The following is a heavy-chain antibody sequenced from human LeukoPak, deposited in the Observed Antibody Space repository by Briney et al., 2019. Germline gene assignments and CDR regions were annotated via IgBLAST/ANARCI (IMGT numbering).Heavy chain of an antibody. Sequence: GGSLTLSCAASGFSFSTHSMNWVRQAPGKGLEWISFINIDGTDIHYGESVKGRFTISRDNAKNSLYLQMHTLRAEDTAVYYCAGDGVGVLPGDAFDIWSQGTMVTVSS. CDR1: GFSFSTHS. CDR2: INIDGTDI. CDR3: AGDGVGVLPGDAFDI. V-gene: IGHV3-21*05. D-gene: IGHD1-26*01. J-gene: IGHJ3*02.